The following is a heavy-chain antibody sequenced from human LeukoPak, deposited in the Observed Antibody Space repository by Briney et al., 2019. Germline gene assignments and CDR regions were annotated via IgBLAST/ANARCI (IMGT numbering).Heavy chain of an antibody. CDR1: GGSISSYY. J-gene: IGHJ4*02. Sequence: PSETLSLTCTVSGGSISSYYWSWIRRPPGKGLEWIGYIYYSGSTNYNPSLKSRVTISVDTSKNQFSLKLSSVTAADTAVYYCARQGGTAMGNFDYWGQGTLVTVSS. V-gene: IGHV4-59*08. CDR3: ARQGGTAMGNFDY. D-gene: IGHD5-18*01. CDR2: IYYSGST.